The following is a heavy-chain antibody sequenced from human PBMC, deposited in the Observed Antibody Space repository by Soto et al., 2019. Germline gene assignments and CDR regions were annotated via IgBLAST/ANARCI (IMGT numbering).Heavy chain of an antibody. J-gene: IGHJ3*02. Sequence: SVKVSCKASGGTFSSYAISWVRQAPGQGLEWMGGIIPIFGTANYAQKFQGRVTITADESTSTAYMELSSLRSEDTAVYYCARDLHYYDSSGYPDAFDIWGQGTMVTVS. D-gene: IGHD3-22*01. CDR1: GGTFSSYA. V-gene: IGHV1-69*13. CDR2: IIPIFGTA. CDR3: ARDLHYYDSSGYPDAFDI.